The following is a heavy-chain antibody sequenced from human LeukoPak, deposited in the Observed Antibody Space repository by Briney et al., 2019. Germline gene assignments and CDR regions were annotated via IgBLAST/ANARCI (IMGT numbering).Heavy chain of an antibody. J-gene: IGHJ4*02. CDR3: AKDIGSGRHITNHFDY. D-gene: IGHD3-10*01. Sequence: GGSLRLSCAASGFTFDDYAMHWVRQAPGKGLEWVSGISWNSGSIGYADSVKGRFTISRDNAKNSLYRQMNSLRAEDTALYYCAKDIGSGRHITNHFDYWGQGTLVTVSS. V-gene: IGHV3-9*01. CDR2: ISWNSGSI. CDR1: GFTFDDYA.